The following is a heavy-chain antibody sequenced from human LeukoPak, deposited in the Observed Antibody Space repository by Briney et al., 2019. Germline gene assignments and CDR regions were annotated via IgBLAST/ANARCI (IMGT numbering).Heavy chain of an antibody. D-gene: IGHD4-17*01. CDR1: GFTFSSYS. CDR3: ARSDGDYGIGAFDI. J-gene: IGHJ3*02. CDR2: ISSSSSYI. V-gene: IGHV3-21*01. Sequence: GGSLRLSCAASGFTFSSYSTNWVRQAPGKGLEWVSSISSSSSYIYYADSVKGRFTISRDNAKNSLYLQMNSLRAEDTAVYYCARSDGDYGIGAFDIWGQGTMVTVSS.